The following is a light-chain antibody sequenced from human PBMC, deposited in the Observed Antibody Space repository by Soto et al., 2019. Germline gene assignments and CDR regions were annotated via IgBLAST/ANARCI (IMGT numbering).Light chain of an antibody. CDR2: EVT. Sequence: QSALTQPPPASGSPGQSVTISCTGTSSDVGAYKYVSWYQQYPGKAPKLMIYEVTKRPSGVPDRFSGSKSGNTASLTVSGLXAEXEADYYCTSYVGNDIWVFGGGTKLTV. V-gene: IGLV2-8*01. J-gene: IGLJ3*02. CDR3: TSYVGNDIWV. CDR1: SSDVGAYKY.